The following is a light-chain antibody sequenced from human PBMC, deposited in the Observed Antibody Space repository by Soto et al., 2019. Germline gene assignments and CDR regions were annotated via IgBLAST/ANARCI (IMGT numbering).Light chain of an antibody. CDR1: QSVLHSSNNENS. J-gene: IGKJ5*01. Sequence: DIVVTQSPDCLAVSLGERATINCKSSQSVLHSSNNENSLAWYQQKAGQRPKLLIYRASTRESGVPDRISGSGSGTDFTLTISSLQAEDVAVYYCQQYYTAIAFGQGTRLEIK. CDR2: RAS. V-gene: IGKV4-1*01. CDR3: QQYYTAIA.